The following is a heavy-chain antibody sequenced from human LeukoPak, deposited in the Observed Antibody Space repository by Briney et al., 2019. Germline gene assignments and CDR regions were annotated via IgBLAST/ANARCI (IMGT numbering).Heavy chain of an antibody. D-gene: IGHD1-7*01. CDR3: ANVELPPFDY. CDR2: ISSSSSTI. V-gene: IGHV3-48*01. Sequence: GGSLRLSCAASGFTFSSYSMNWVRQAPGKGLEWVSYISSSSSTIYYADSVKGRFTISRDNAKNSLYLQMNSLRAEDTAVYYCANVELPPFDYWGQGTLVTVSS. J-gene: IGHJ4*02. CDR1: GFTFSSYS.